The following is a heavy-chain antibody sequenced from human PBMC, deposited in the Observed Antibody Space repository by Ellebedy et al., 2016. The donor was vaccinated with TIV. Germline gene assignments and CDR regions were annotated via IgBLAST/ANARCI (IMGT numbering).Heavy chain of an antibody. Sequence: GESLKISCAATGFSFRSYWMSWVRQAPGKGLEWVANIYQDGNFQYYLDSLKGRFTISRDNAINSLFLQMNSLRAGGTAVYYCARRGSYGDYAVQVNSWFDRWGRGTLVTVSS. CDR1: GFSFRSYW. D-gene: IGHD4-17*01. CDR3: ARRGSYGDYAVQVNSWFDR. J-gene: IGHJ5*02. V-gene: IGHV3-7*01. CDR2: IYQDGNFQ.